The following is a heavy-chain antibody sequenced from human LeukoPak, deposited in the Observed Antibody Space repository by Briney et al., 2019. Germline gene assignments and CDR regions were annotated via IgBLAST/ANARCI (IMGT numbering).Heavy chain of an antibody. CDR2: IIPILGIA. J-gene: IGHJ4*02. CDR3: ARLSGYCSSTSCSVRGDY. CDR1: GYTFTAYY. Sequence: ASVKVSCKAFGYTFTAYYLHWVRQAPGQGLEWMGRIIPILGIANYAQKFQGRVTITADKSTSTAYMELSSLRSEDTAVYYCARLSGYCSSTSCSVRGDYWGQGTLVTVSS. V-gene: IGHV1-69*02. D-gene: IGHD2-2*01.